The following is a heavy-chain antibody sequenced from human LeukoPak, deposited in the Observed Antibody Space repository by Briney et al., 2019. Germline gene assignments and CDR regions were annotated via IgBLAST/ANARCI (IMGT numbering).Heavy chain of an antibody. V-gene: IGHV4-4*07. J-gene: IGHJ6*03. CDR2: IYTSGST. Sequence: SETLSLTCAVSGYSISSSYYWSWIRQPAGKGLEWIGRIYTSGSTNYNPSLKSRVTISVDKSKNQFSLKLSSVTAADTAVYYRARGPYYDFWSGSPGYYYYMDVWGKGTTVTVSS. CDR3: ARGPYYDFWSGSPGYYYYMDV. CDR1: GYSISSSYY. D-gene: IGHD3-3*01.